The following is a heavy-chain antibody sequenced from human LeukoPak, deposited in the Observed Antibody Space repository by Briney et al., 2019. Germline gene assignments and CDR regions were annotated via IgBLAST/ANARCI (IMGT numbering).Heavy chain of an antibody. CDR2: IWYDGSNK. J-gene: IGHJ4*02. CDR3: ARDEDGFIAAAGILDY. D-gene: IGHD6-13*01. V-gene: IGHV3-33*01. Sequence: GGSLRLSCAASGFTFSSYGMHWVRQAPGKGLEWVAVIWYDGSNKYYADSVKGRFTISRDNSKNTLYLQMNSLRAEDTAVYYCARDEDGFIAAAGILDYWGQGTLVTVSS. CDR1: GFTFSSYG.